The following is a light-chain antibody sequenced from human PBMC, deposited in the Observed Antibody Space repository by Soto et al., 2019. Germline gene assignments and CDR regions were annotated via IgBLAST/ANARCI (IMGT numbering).Light chain of an antibody. CDR3: QSFDSSLSGWV. V-gene: IGLV1-40*01. CDR2: NNS. Sequence: QSVLTQPPSVSGAPGQRVTISCTGGSSNIGAGFKVHWYQHLPGTAPKLLIYNNSNRPSGVPDRFSGSKSGTSASLAITGLQAEDGADYYCQSFDSSLSGWVFGGGTKLTVL. J-gene: IGLJ2*01. CDR1: SSNIGAGFK.